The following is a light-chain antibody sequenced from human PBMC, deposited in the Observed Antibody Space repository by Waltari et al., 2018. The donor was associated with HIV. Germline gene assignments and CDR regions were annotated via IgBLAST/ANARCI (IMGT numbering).Light chain of an antibody. CDR2: SNN. V-gene: IGLV1-44*01. J-gene: IGLJ2*01. Sequence: QSVLTQPPSVSGTPGQRVPISCSGRRSNIGSNYVTWYQQRPGTAPKLLIYSNNQRPSGVPDRFSGSKSGTSASLAISGLQSEDEADYYCAVWDDNVNGLFGGGTKVTVL. CDR1: RSNIGSNY. CDR3: AVWDDNVNGL.